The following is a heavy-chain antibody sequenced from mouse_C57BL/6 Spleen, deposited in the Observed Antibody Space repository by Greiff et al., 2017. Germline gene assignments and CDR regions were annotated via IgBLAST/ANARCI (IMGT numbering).Heavy chain of an antibody. J-gene: IGHJ4*01. Sequence: EVMLVESGEGLVKPGGSLKLSCAASGFTFSSYAMSWVRQTPEKRLEWVAYISSGGDYIYYADTVKGRFTISRDNARNTLYLQMSSLKSEDTAMYYCTRADYGSNYYYAMDDWGQGTSVTVSS. V-gene: IGHV5-9-1*02. D-gene: IGHD1-1*01. CDR2: ISSGGDYI. CDR1: GFTFSSYA. CDR3: TRADYGSNYYYAMDD.